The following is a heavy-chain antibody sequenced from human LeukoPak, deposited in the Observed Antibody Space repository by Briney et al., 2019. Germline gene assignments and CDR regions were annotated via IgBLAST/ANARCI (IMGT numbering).Heavy chain of an antibody. J-gene: IGHJ6*02. V-gene: IGHV1-69*04. CDR1: GGTFSSYA. D-gene: IGHD2-2*03. CDR3: ARAPGGYCSSTSCPPFHYGMDV. Sequence: SVKVSCKASGGTFSSYAISWVRQAPGQGLEWMGRIIPIFGIANYAQKFQGRVTITADKSTSTAYMELSSLRSEDTAVYYCARAPGGYCSSTSCPPFHYGMDVWGQGTTVTASS. CDR2: IIPIFGIA.